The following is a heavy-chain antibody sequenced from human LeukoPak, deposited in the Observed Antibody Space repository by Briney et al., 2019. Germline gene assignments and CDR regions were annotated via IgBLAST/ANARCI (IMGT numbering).Heavy chain of an antibody. CDR2: IRYDGSNK. J-gene: IGHJ4*02. V-gene: IGHV3-30*02. D-gene: IGHD3-10*01. CDR1: GFTFSSYG. CDR3: AREKQSGRTPFDH. Sequence: PGGSLRLSCAASGFTFSSYGMHWVRQAPGKGLEWVAFIRYDGSNKYYADSVKGRFTISRDNSKNTLYLQMNSLRAEDTAVYYCAREKQSGRTPFDHWGQGSLVTVSS.